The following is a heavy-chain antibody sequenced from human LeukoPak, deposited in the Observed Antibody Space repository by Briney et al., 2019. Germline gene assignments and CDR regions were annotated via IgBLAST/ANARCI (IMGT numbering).Heavy chain of an antibody. V-gene: IGHV3-23*01. CDR1: GFTFSDYA. CDR2: IVSSGGSA. CDR3: AKDIGDYGGYPDF. D-gene: IGHD4-17*01. J-gene: IGHJ3*01. Sequence: GGSLRLSCSASGFTFSDYAMTWVRQAPGKGLEWVSTIVSSGGSAHSADSVKGRFTLSRDNSKNTLYLHMKSLRAGDRAVFFCAKDIGDYGGYPDFWGEGTLVTVSS.